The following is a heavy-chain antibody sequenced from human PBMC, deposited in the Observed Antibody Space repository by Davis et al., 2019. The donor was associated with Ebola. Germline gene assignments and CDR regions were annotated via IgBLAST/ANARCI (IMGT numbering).Heavy chain of an antibody. D-gene: IGHD3-10*01. J-gene: IGHJ4*02. CDR2: INPDDSST. CDR1: GYTFTDYH. V-gene: IGHV1-46*01. Sequence: ASVKVSCKASGYTFTDYHMHWVRQAPGQGLEWMGIINPDDSSTSYSQNFQGRVTMTRDTSTSTVYMEMTSLRSEDTAVYYCGRDAWYTVRGIEDYLDYWGQGTPITVSS. CDR3: GRDAWYTVRGIEDYLDY.